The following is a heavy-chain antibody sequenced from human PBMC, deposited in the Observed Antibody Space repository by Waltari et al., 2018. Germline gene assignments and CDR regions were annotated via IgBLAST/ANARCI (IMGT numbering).Heavy chain of an antibody. V-gene: IGHV4-39*07. D-gene: IGHD2-15*01. CDR2: IYYSGGT. CDR1: GGSISSSSYY. Sequence: QLQLQESGPGLVKPSETLSLTCTVSGGSISSSSYYWGWIRPPPGKGLEWIGSIYYSGGTYYHPSLKSRVTISVDTSKNQFSLKLSSVTAADTAVYYCARDSHVVVVAATLVWGQGTLVTVSS. CDR3: ARDSHVVVVAATLV. J-gene: IGHJ4*02.